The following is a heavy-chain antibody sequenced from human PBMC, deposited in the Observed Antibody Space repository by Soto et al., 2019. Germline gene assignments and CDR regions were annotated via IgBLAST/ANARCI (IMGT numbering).Heavy chain of an antibody. CDR2: INPNSGGT. D-gene: IGHD6-13*01. J-gene: IGHJ6*02. Sequence: GASVKVSFKASGYTFTGYYMHWLRQAPGQGLEWMGWINPNSGGTNYAQKFQGRVTMTRDTSISTAYMELSRLRSDDTAVYYCARATRYSSSWYLGYYYYGMDVWGQGTTVTVSS. CDR3: ARATRYSSSWYLGYYYYGMDV. CDR1: GYTFTGYY. V-gene: IGHV1-2*02.